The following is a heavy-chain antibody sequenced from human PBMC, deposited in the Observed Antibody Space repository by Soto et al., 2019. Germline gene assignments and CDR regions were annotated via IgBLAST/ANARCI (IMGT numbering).Heavy chain of an antibody. CDR3: ARLYYYGSGGPG. J-gene: IGHJ4*02. D-gene: IGHD3-10*01. Sequence: SETLSLTCTVSGGAISSSSYYWGWIRQPPGKGLEWIGSIYYSGSTYYNPSLKSRVTISVDTSKNQFSLKLSSVTAADTAVYYCARLYYYGSGGPGWGQGTPVTVSS. V-gene: IGHV4-39*01. CDR2: IYYSGST. CDR1: GGAISSSSYY.